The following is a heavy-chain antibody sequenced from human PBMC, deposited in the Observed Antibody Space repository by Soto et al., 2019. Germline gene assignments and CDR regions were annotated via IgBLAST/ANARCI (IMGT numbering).Heavy chain of an antibody. V-gene: IGHV3-53*01. CDR2: IYNDGTT. CDR1: GLSVRNNY. D-gene: IGHD3-10*01. J-gene: IGHJ6*02. Sequence: GGSLRLSCTASGLSVRNNYMSWVRQAPGMGLEWVSVIYNDGTTYYADSVKGRFTLSRDTSKNTLSLQMDSLRAEDTAVYYCVRPLPSGRNYGMDDWGQGTTVTVSS. CDR3: VRPLPSGRNYGMDD.